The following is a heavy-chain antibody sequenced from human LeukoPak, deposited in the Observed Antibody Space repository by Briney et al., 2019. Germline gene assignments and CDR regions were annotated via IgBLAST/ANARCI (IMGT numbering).Heavy chain of an antibody. CDR3: TRQGYTNRWDGIDY. CDR1: GYSFTNYW. V-gene: IGHV5-51*01. CDR2: IYPGDSNT. J-gene: IGHJ4*02. Sequence: GESLKISCQGVGYSFTNYWIGWVRQMPGKGLEWMAIIYPGDSNTRYSPSFRGQVTISADKSTTTAYLQWSSLRASDTAMYFCTRQGYTNRWDGIDYWGRGTLVTVSS. D-gene: IGHD5-12*01.